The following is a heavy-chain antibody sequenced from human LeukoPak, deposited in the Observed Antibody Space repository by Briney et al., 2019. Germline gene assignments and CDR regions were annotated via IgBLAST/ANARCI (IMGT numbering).Heavy chain of an antibody. J-gene: IGHJ4*02. V-gene: IGHV3-30*02. CDR3: ARECRYSSSSDY. Sequence: GGSLRLSCAASGFTFSSYVMHWVRQAPGKGLEWVAFIRYDGSNKYYADSVKGRFTISRDNAKNSLYLQMNSLRAEDTAVYYCARECRYSSSSDYWGQGALVTVSS. D-gene: IGHD6-6*01. CDR2: IRYDGSNK. CDR1: GFTFSSYV.